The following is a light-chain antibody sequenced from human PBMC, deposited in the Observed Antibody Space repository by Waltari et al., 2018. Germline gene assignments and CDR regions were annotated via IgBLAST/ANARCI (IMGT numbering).Light chain of an antibody. CDR3: QQYNNWPPFT. Sequence: ELVMTQSPPTLSVSPGERPTLPCRARQSVSSNLTWYQQKPGQAPRLLIYGASTRATGIPARFSGSGSGTEFTLTISSMQSEDFAVYYCQQYNNWPPFTFGPGTKVDIK. CDR2: GAS. CDR1: QSVSSN. J-gene: IGKJ3*01. V-gene: IGKV3-15*01.